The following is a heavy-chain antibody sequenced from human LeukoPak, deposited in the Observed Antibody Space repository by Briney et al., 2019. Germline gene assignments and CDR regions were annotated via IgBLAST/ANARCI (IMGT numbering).Heavy chain of an antibody. D-gene: IGHD3-10*01. J-gene: IGHJ4*01. Sequence: PGGSLRLSCAASGFTFSTFGMNWVRQAPDKGLEWVAFIQYDDSIEYYADSVKGRFTISRDNSKNTLYLQMNSLRDDDTAVYYCAKDQGVVGSYDYWGHGTLVTVSS. CDR1: GFTFSTFG. CDR2: IQYDDSIE. V-gene: IGHV3-30*02. CDR3: AKDQGVVGSYDY.